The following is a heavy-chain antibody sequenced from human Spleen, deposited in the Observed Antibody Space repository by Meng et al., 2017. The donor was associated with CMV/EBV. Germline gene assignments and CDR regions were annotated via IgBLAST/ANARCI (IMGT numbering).Heavy chain of an antibody. CDR2: IYPGDSDT. CDR1: GYSFTNYW. Sequence: GESLKISCKGSGYSFTNYWIGWVRQMPGKGLEWMGIIYPGDSDTRYSPSFQGQVTISADKSISTAYLQWSSLKASDTAMYYCARSRYYYDSSGYYYDNWGQGTLVTVSS. CDR3: ARSRYYYDSSGYYYDN. D-gene: IGHD3-22*01. J-gene: IGHJ4*02. V-gene: IGHV5-51*01.